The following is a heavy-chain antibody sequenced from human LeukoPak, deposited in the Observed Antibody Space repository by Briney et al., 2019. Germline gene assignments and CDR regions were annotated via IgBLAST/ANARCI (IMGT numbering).Heavy chain of an antibody. Sequence: PGGSLRLSCAASGFTFSNNAMSWVRQVPGKGLEWISAISGSGSDTYYADSVKGRFTISRDNSKSTLYLQMNSLRAEDTALYYCAKDLGGEGGSGFPGYWGQGTLVTVSS. CDR2: ISGSGSDT. V-gene: IGHV3-23*01. J-gene: IGHJ4*02. D-gene: IGHD3-10*01. CDR1: GFTFSNNA. CDR3: AKDLGGEGGSGFPGY.